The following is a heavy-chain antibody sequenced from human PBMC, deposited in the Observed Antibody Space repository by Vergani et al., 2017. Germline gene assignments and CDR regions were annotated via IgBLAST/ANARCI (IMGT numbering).Heavy chain of an antibody. CDR1: GFTFSGSA. CDR2: IRSKANSYAT. V-gene: IGHV3-73*01. J-gene: IGHJ4*02. Sequence: DVQLVESGGGLVQPGGSLKLFCAASGFTFSGSAMHWVRQASGKGLEWVGRIRSKANSYATAYAASVKGRFTISRDDSKNTAYLQMNSLKTEDTAVYYCTRKEYGGYGWWDDYWDQGTLVTVSS. D-gene: IGHD5-12*01. CDR3: TRKEYGGYGWWDDY.